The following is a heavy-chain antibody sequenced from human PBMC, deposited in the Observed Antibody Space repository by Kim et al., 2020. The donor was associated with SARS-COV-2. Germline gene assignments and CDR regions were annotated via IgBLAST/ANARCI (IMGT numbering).Heavy chain of an antibody. V-gene: IGHV3-74*01. CDR3: ARDSGRIVDY. CDR2: ST. D-gene: IGHD3-10*01. Sequence: STGYADSVMGRFTISKDNAKITVYLQMSSLRADDTAVYYCARDSGRIVDYWGQGNLVTVSS. J-gene: IGHJ4*02.